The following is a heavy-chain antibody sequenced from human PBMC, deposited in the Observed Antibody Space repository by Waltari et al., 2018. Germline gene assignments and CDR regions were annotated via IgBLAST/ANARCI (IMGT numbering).Heavy chain of an antibody. CDR1: GGSISSGGYY. D-gene: IGHD3-3*01. CDR2: SYYSGST. J-gene: IGHJ4*02. CDR3: ATLSYDFWSGIGH. Sequence: QVQLQESGPGLVKPSQTLSLTCNVSGGSISSGGYYWSWIRQHPGKGLEWIGYSYYSGSTYYNPSLKSRVTISVDTSKNQFSLKLSSVTAADTAVYYCATLSYDFWSGIGHWGQGTLVTVSS. V-gene: IGHV4-31*03.